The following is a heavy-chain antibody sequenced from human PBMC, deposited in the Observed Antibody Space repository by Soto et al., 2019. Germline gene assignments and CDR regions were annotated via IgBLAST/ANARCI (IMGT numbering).Heavy chain of an antibody. V-gene: IGHV4-31*03. CDR2: ISYSGSA. J-gene: IGHJ3*02. Sequence: SETLSLTCTVSGVSVTSGGFFWSWIRHHPAKGLEWIGYISYSGSAYYSPSLKSRVSIAADTSSNQFSLRLTSLTAADTAVYFCARLLCSGNSCSLGGGFDIWGQGTTVTVSS. D-gene: IGHD2-2*01. CDR3: ARLLCSGNSCSLGGGFDI. CDR1: GVSVTSGGFF.